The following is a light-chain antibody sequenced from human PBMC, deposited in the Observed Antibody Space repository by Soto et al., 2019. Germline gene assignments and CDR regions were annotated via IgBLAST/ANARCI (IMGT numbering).Light chain of an antibody. CDR1: QSINSNY. CDR3: QQYGSSPT. CDR2: DTS. V-gene: IGKV3D-20*01. J-gene: IGKJ5*01. Sequence: EIVLTQSPATLSLSPGERATLSCGASQSINSNYLAWYQQKPGLAPRLVIYDTSRRAPGIPDRLTGSGSGTDFTLTISRLGPEDSAIYYCQQYGSSPTFGQGTRLEIK.